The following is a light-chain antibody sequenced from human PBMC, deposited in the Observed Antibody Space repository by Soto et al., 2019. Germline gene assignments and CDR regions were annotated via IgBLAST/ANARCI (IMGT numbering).Light chain of an antibody. J-gene: IGKJ5*01. Sequence: EIVLTQSPGTLSVSPVERATLSCRATQSVISKSLAWYQQKAGQAPRLIIYDASKRAADVPDRFSGSGSGTDFTLTISRLEAEDFAVYYCQQYGSPPTTFGQGTRLEIK. V-gene: IGKV3-20*01. CDR1: QSVISKS. CDR3: QQYGSPPTT. CDR2: DAS.